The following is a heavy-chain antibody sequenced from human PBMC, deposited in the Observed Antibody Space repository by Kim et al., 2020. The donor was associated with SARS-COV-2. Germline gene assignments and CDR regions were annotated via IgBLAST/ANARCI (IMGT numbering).Heavy chain of an antibody. J-gene: IGHJ4*02. V-gene: IGHV1-2*02. Sequence: ASVKVSCKASGYTFTGYYMHWVRQAPGQGLEWMGWINPNSGGTNYAQKFQGRVTMTRDTSISTAYMELSRLRSDDTAVYYCARGWDYGGNSETFDYWGQGTLVTVSS. CDR2: INPNSGGT. D-gene: IGHD4-17*01. CDR3: ARGWDYGGNSETFDY. CDR1: GYTFTGYY.